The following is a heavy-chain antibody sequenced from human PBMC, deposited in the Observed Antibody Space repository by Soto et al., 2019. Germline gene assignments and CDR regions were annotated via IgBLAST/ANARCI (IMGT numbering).Heavy chain of an antibody. Sequence: EVQLVESGGGLIQPGGSLRLSCAASGFTFSSYDMHWVRQAAGQGLEWVSGIGSAGDTYYQGSVKGRFTISRENAKNSLYLQMNSRRAGDTALYYCARGWLATGGSLSYMDVWGKGTTVTVSS. J-gene: IGHJ6*03. CDR3: ARGWLATGGSLSYMDV. CDR2: IGSAGDT. D-gene: IGHD6-13*01. CDR1: GFTFSSYD. V-gene: IGHV3-13*01.